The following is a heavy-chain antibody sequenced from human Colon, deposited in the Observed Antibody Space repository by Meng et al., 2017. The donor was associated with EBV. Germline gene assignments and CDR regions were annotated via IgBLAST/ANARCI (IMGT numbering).Heavy chain of an antibody. CDR3: ARGPYCGGDCYWFDP. D-gene: IGHD2-21*02. CDR2: IYHGGTT. Sequence: QLLPQRPCSGLVQPSYSLSLPCAVSGDSNSSGDYSWSWIRQPPGQGLEWIGYIYHGGTTYNTSLKSRVTISVDNSKNQFSLRLTSVTAADTAVYYCARGPYCGGDCYWFDPWGQGTLVTVSS. V-gene: IGHV4-30-2*01. CDR1: GDSNSSGDYS. J-gene: IGHJ5*02.